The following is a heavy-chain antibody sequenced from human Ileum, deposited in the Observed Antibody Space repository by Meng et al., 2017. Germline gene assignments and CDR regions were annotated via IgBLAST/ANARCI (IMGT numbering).Heavy chain of an antibody. CDR1: GYTFTTFG. D-gene: IGHD6-19*01. Sequence: QVQLVQSGIEVKKPGASVKVSCKPSGYTFTTFGISWVRQAPGQGLEWMGWIDPGNGNRNFAQKFQDRITLTTDTTTTTAYMELRSLRSDDTAIFYCARDRQWVFDYWGQGTLVTASS. V-gene: IGHV1-18*01. CDR2: IDPGNGNR. J-gene: IGHJ4*02. CDR3: ARDRQWVFDY.